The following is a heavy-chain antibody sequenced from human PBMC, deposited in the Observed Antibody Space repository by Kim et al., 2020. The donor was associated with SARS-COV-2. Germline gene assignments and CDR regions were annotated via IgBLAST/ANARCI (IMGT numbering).Heavy chain of an antibody. D-gene: IGHD4-17*01. CDR2: MNPNSGRT. CDR3: ARGRSRLRRISWVDP. J-gene: IGHJ5*02. Sequence: ASVKVSCTASGYTFSSYDINWVRQATGQGPEWMGWMNPNSGRTGYSQKFQGRVTMTSNTSINTAYMELSSLGSEDTAVYYCARGRSRLRRISWVDPWGQGTLVTVSS. CDR1: GYTFSSYD. V-gene: IGHV1-8*01.